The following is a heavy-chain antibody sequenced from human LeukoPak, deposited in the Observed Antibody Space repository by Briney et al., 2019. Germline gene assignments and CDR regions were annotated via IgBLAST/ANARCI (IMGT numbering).Heavy chain of an antibody. V-gene: IGHV3-9*03. CDR3: AKIKGRYCSSTSCYGGYYFDY. CDR2: ISWNSGSI. CDR1: GFTFEDYA. D-gene: IGHD2-2*01. Sequence: GRSLRLSCAASGFTFEDYAMHWVRQAPGKGLEWVSGISWNSGSIGYADSVKGRFTISRDNAKNSLYLQMNSLRAEDMALYYCAKIKGRYCSSTSCYGGYYFDYWGQGTLVTVSS. J-gene: IGHJ4*02.